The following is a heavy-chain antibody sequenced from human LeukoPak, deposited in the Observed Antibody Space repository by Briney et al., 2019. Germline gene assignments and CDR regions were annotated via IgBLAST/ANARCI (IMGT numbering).Heavy chain of an antibody. J-gene: IGHJ4*02. V-gene: IGHV4-38-2*02. CDR3: ARCPRYYYGSGSCFFDY. CDR1: GYSISSGYY. CDR2: IYYSGST. D-gene: IGHD3-10*01. Sequence: PSETLSLTCTVSGYSISSGYYWGWIRQPPGKGLEWIGYIYYSGSTNYNPSLKSRVTISVDTSKNQFSLNLNSVTAADTAMYYCARCPRYYYGSGSCFFDYWGQGTLVTVSS.